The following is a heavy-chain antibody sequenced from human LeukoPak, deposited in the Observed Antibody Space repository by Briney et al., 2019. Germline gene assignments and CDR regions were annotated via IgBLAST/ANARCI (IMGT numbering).Heavy chain of an antibody. CDR1: GFNFNNYA. Sequence: GRSLRLSCAASGFNFNNYAIHCVRQAPGKGLEWVAVISFDGDNKYYADSVKGRFTISRDNSKNMLYLQMNSLRTEDTALYYCARSKYSSLYYGMDVWGQGTTVTVSS. D-gene: IGHD6-13*01. V-gene: IGHV3-30-3*01. CDR2: ISFDGDNK. CDR3: ARSKYSSLYYGMDV. J-gene: IGHJ6*02.